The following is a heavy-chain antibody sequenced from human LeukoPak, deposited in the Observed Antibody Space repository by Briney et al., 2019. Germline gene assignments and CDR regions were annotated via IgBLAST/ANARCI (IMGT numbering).Heavy chain of an antibody. Sequence: GGSLRLSCAASGFTFSSYAMHWVRQAPGKGLEWVAVISYDGSNKYYADSVKGRFTISRDNSKNTLYLQMNSLRAEDTAVYYCAKDLSVWFGELSRINPFDYWGQGTLVTVSS. V-gene: IGHV3-30-3*01. D-gene: IGHD3-10*01. CDR3: AKDLSVWFGELSRINPFDY. CDR1: GFTFSSYA. J-gene: IGHJ4*02. CDR2: ISYDGSNK.